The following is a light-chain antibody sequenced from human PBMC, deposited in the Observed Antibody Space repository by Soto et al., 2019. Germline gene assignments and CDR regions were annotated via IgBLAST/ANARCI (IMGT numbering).Light chain of an antibody. Sequence: IVMTQSPDSLAVSLGERATINCKSSQSVLYSSNNKNYLAWYQQKPGQHPKLLIYWASTLQSGVPDRISDSGSGTDFTLTISSLRAEDVAVYYCQQYDSTPALTFGGGTKVEMK. CDR1: QSVLYSSNNKNY. J-gene: IGKJ4*01. CDR3: QQYDSTPALT. V-gene: IGKV4-1*01. CDR2: WAS.